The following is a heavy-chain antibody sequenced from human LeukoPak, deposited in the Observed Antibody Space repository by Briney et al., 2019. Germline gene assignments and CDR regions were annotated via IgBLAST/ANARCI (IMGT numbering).Heavy chain of an antibody. V-gene: IGHV1-69*04. CDR2: IIPIFGIA. J-gene: IGHJ5*02. CDR3: VREWGYPDYP. Sequence: VASVKVSCKASGGTFSSYAISWVRQAPGQGLEWMGRIIPIFGIANYAQKFQGRVTITADKSTSTAYMELSSLRSEDTAVYYCVREWGYPDYPWGQGTLVTVSS. D-gene: IGHD5-18*01. CDR1: GGTFSSYA.